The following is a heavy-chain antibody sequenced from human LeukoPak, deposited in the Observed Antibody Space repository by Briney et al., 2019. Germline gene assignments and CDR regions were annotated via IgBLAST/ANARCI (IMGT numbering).Heavy chain of an antibody. D-gene: IGHD6-6*01. J-gene: IGHJ4*02. CDR3: TRERSSSGDVVDY. CDR1: GFTFGDYA. Sequence: GRSLRLSCTASGFTFGDYAMSWFRQAPGKGLEWVGFIRSKAYGGTTEYAASVKGRFTISRDDSKSIAYLQMNSLKTEDTAVYYCTRERSSSGDVVDYWGQGTLVTVSS. CDR2: IRSKAYGGTT. V-gene: IGHV3-49*03.